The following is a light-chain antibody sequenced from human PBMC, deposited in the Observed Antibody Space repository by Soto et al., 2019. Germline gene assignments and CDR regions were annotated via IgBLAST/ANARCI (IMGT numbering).Light chain of an antibody. J-gene: IGLJ2*01. CDR3: SSYAGSNTDVV. CDR2: EVS. CDR1: SSDVGGYNY. Sequence: QSALTQPPSASGSPGQSVTISCTGTSSDVGGYNYVSWYQQHPGKAPKLMIYEVSKRPSGVPDRFSGSKSGNTASLTVSGLQAEDEADYYCSSYAGSNTDVVFGGGTKLNVL. V-gene: IGLV2-8*01.